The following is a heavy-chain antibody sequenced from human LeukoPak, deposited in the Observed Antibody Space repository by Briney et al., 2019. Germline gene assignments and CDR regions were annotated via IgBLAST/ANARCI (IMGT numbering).Heavy chain of an antibody. CDR2: INHNGNVN. D-gene: IGHD3-16*01. J-gene: IGHJ6*02. CDR3: ARGGGLDV. V-gene: IGHV3-7*03. Sequence: GGSLRLSCVASGLTFNNYNMNWVRQAPGKGLEWVASINHNGNVNYYVDSVKGRFTISRDNAKNSLYLQMSNLRAEDTAVYFCARGGGLDVWGQGATVTVSS. CDR1: GLTFNNYN.